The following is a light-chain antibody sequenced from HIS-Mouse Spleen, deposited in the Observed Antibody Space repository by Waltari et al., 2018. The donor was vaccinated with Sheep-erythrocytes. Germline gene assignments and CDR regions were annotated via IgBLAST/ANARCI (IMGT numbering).Light chain of an antibody. CDR3: CSYAGSSTPWV. Sequence: QSALTQPASVSGSPGQSITISCTGTSSDVGSYNLVSCYQQHPGKAPRLMIYEGSKRPAGVSNRFPGSKSGNTASLTISGLQAEDEADYYCCSYAGSSTPWVFGGGTKLTVL. J-gene: IGLJ3*02. CDR1: SSDVGSYNL. V-gene: IGLV2-23*01. CDR2: EGS.